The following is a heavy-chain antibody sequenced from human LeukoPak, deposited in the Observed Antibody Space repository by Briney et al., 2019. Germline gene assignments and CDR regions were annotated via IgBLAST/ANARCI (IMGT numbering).Heavy chain of an antibody. V-gene: IGHV3-30*02. Sequence: PGGSLRLSCAASGFTFSSYGMHWVRQAPGKGLEWVAFIRYDGSNKYYADSVKGRFTISRDNSKSTLYLQMNSLRAEDTAVYYCARDPGYCSSTSCYYFDYWGQGTLVTVSS. CDR2: IRYDGSNK. CDR3: ARDPGYCSSTSCYYFDY. D-gene: IGHD2-2*01. CDR1: GFTFSSYG. J-gene: IGHJ4*02.